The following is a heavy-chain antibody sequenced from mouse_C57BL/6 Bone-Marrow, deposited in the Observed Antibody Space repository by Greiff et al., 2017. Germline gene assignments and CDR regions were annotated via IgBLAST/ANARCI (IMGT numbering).Heavy chain of an antibody. CDR1: GYAFSSYW. D-gene: IGHD2-14*01. CDR3: ARDDGGTTLEDFDY. J-gene: IGHJ2*01. CDR2: IYPGDGDT. Sequence: QVQLQQSGAELVKPGASVKISCKASGYAFSSYWMNWVKQRPGKGLEWIGQIYPGDGDTNYNGKFKGKATLTAAKSSSTAYMQLSSLTSEDSAVYFCARDDGGTTLEDFDYWGQGTTLTVSS. V-gene: IGHV1-80*01.